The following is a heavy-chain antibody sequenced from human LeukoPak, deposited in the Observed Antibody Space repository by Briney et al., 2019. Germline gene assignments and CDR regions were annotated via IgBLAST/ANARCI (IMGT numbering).Heavy chain of an antibody. J-gene: IGHJ4*02. CDR3: TRGAGWLIDY. Sequence: PSETLSLTCNVSGGSISSFYWSWIRQPPGKGLEWIGYFYNSGRSTYNPSLKSRVTISADTSKNHFSLKLNSVTTADTAVYYCTRGAGWLIDYWGQGILVTVSS. D-gene: IGHD3-16*01. CDR2: FYNSGRS. V-gene: IGHV4-59*01. CDR1: GGSISSFY.